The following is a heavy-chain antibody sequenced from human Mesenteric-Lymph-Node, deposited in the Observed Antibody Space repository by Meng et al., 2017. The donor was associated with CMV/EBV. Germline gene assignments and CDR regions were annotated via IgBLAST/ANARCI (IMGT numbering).Heavy chain of an antibody. CDR1: GGSISSTTYY. D-gene: IGHD1-1*01. J-gene: IGHJ4*02. V-gene: IGHV4-39*07. CDR2: INHSGST. Sequence: SETLSLTCTVSGGSISSTTYYWGWIRQPPGKGLEWIGEINHSGSTNYNPSLKSRVTISVDTSKNQFSLKLSSVTAADTAVYYCASDDRGQPDWGQGTLVTVSS. CDR3: ASDDRGQPD.